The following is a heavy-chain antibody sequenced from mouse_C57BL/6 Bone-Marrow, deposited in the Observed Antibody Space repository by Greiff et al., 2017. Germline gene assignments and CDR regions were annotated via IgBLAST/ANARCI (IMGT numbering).Heavy chain of an antibody. CDR1: GFTFSDYY. D-gene: IGHD1-1*01. CDR2: INYDGSGT. V-gene: IGHV5-16*01. Sequence: DVLLVESEGGLVRPGSSIKLSCTASGFTFSDYYMAWVRQVPEKGLEWVANINYDGSGTYYLYSLKGRFTISRDTAKNILYLQMSSLKPEDTATYYCASDGSSYGMDYWGQGTLVTVSS. J-gene: IGHJ4*01. CDR3: ASDGSSYGMDY.